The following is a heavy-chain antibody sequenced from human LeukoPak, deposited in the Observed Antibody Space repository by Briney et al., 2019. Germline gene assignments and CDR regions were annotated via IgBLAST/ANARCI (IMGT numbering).Heavy chain of an antibody. CDR3: ASWGDPTTADYYYYYYMDV. CDR1: GFTFSSYA. D-gene: IGHD4-11*01. Sequence: GGSLRLSCAASGFTFSSYAMHWVRQAPGKGLEWVAVISYDGSNKYYADSVKGRFTISRDNSKNTLYLQMNSLRAEDTAVYYCASWGDPTTADYYYYYYMDVWGKGTTVTVSS. V-gene: IGHV3-30-3*01. J-gene: IGHJ6*03. CDR2: ISYDGSNK.